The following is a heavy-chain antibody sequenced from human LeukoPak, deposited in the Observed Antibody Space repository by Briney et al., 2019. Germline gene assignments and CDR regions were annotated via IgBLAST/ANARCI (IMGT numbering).Heavy chain of an antibody. J-gene: IGHJ4*02. CDR2: ISGSGGST. V-gene: IGHV3-23*01. Sequence: GGSLRLSCAASGFTFSSYAMSWVRQAPGKGLEWVSAISGSGGSTYFADSVKGRFTISSDNSKNTLYMQMNSLRAEDTAVYYCAKRGYYYDSSGYYYFDYWGQGTLVTVSS. CDR1: GFTFSSYA. CDR3: AKRGYYYDSSGYYYFDY. D-gene: IGHD3-22*01.